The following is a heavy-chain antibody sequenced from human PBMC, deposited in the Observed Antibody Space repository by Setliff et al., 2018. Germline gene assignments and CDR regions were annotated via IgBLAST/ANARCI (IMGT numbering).Heavy chain of an antibody. CDR1: GYTFTKYG. CDR2: ISPYNGNT. V-gene: IGHV1-18*01. CDR3: ARDAPKVVDRFDL. J-gene: IGHJ3*01. Sequence: ASVKVSCKAFGYTFTKYGIDWVRQAPGQGLEWLGWISPYNGNTDYVYNVRDRITMTTDTSTGTAYMELRSLTSDDSAVYYCARDAPKVVDRFDLWGQGTKVTVS. D-gene: IGHD3-22*01.